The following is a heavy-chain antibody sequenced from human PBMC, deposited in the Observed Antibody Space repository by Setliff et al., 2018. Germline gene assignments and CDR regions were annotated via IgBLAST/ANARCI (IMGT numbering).Heavy chain of an antibody. CDR2: IDPKSGRT. D-gene: IGHD2-15*01. CDR3: ARGRIGSTWTGDY. V-gene: IGHV1-2*02. Sequence: ASVKVSCKTSGYPFVGYFIYWMRQAPGQGLEWVGWIDPKSGRTKYAVKFQGRVTMTRDTSITTAYMELSSLTSDDRAIYYCARGRIGSTWTGDYWGQGTLVTVSS. CDR1: GYPFVGYF. J-gene: IGHJ4*02.